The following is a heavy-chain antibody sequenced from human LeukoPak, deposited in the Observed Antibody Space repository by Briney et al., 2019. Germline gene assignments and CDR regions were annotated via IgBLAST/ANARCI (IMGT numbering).Heavy chain of an antibody. V-gene: IGHV3-53*01. J-gene: IGHJ1*01. D-gene: IGHD2-2*01. CDR1: GFTVSSNY. CDR2: IYSGGST. CDR3: ARDRMGVVVPAASYQH. Sequence: QPGGSLRLSCAASGFTVSSNYMSWVRQAPGKGLEWVSVIYSGGSTCYADSVKGRFTISRDNSKNTLYLQMNSLRADDTAVYYCARDRMGVVVPAASYQHWGQGTLVTVSS.